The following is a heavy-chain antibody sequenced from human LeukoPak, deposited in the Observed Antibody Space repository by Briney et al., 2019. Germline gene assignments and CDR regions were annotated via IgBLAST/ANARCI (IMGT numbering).Heavy chain of an antibody. CDR3: AKMASRSIVVVITTPRYYYGMDV. Sequence: QAGGSLRLSCAASGFTFSSYAMSWVRQAPGKGLEWVSAISGSGGSTYYADSVKGRFTISRDNSKNTLYLQMNSLRAEDTAVYYCAKMASRSIVVVITTPRYYYGMDVWGQGTTVTVSS. CDR1: GFTFSSYA. D-gene: IGHD3-22*01. CDR2: ISGSGGST. V-gene: IGHV3-23*01. J-gene: IGHJ6*02.